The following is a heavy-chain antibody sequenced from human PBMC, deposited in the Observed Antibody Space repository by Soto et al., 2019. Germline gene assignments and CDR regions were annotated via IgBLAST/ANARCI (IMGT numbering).Heavy chain of an antibody. J-gene: IGHJ6*02. CDR2: IIPIFGTA. V-gene: IGHV1-69*01. CDR1: GGTFCSYA. Sequence: QEQLVQSGAEVKKPGSSVKVSCKSSGGTFCSYAINWVRQAPGQGLEWMGGIIPIFGTANYAQNFQDRVTITADVSTNTAYMELSSLRSADTAMYYCARENRYFFYGMDVWGQGTTVTVSS. CDR3: ARENRYFFYGMDV.